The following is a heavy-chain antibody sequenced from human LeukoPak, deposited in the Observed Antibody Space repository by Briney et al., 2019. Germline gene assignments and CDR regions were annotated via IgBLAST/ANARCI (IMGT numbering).Heavy chain of an antibody. Sequence: GESLKISCKISGYRLTNNWIGWVRQVPGKGLEWMGLIYPGDSDTRYSPSFQGQVTFSVDASISTAYLQLSGLRASDTAIYYCVRSSGWKYNIDYWGQGTLVTVSS. CDR2: IYPGDSDT. V-gene: IGHV5-51*01. D-gene: IGHD6-19*01. CDR1: GYRLTNNW. CDR3: VRSSGWKYNIDY. J-gene: IGHJ4*02.